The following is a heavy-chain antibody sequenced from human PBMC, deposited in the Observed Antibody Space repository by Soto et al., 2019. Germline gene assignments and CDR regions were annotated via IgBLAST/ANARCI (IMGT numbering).Heavy chain of an antibody. D-gene: IGHD2-2*01. CDR2: VNSDGSFT. J-gene: IGHJ6*03. CDR1: GLTISSYW. V-gene: IGHV3-74*01. CDR3: VRETPSVDHYYFYMDV. Sequence: EVQLVESGGGLVQPGGSLRLSCAASGLTISSYWMHWVRQVPGKGLVWVSRVNSDGSFTTYADSVKGRFTISRDNAKNTLYLQMNSLRAEDTALYYCVRETPSVDHYYFYMDVWGKGTTVTVSS.